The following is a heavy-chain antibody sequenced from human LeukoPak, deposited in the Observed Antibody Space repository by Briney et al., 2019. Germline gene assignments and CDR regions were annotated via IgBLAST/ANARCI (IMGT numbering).Heavy chain of an antibody. CDR2: IIPILGIA. J-gene: IGHJ4*02. CDR3: ARSGY. Sequence: ASVKVCCKAAVGTFSSYAISRVRQAPGQGIEWMGRIIPILGIANYAQKYQGRVTITADKSTSTAYLELSSLRSEDTAVYYCARSGYWGQGTLVTVSS. D-gene: IGHD1-26*01. V-gene: IGHV1-69*04. CDR1: VGTFSSYA.